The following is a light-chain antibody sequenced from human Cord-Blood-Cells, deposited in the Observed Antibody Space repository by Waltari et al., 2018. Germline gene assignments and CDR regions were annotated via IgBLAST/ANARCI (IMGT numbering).Light chain of an antibody. CDR3: QQSYSTPRT. V-gene: IGKV1-39*01. CDR1: QSISSY. CDR2: AAS. J-gene: IGKJ1*01. Sequence: DIQMTQSPSSLSASVGDRVTITCLASQSISSYLNWYQQKPGKAPKLLIYAASSLQSGVPSRVGGSGSGTDVTLTISSLQPEEFATYDCQQSYSTPRTFGLGTKVESK.